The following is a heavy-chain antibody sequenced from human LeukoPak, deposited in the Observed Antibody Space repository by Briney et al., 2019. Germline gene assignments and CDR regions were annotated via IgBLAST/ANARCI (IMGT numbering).Heavy chain of an antibody. CDR2: INPNSGGT. CDR1: GYTFTGYY. CDR3: ARCMSGYERDAFDI. Sequence: ASVKVSCKASGYTFTGYYTHWVRQAPGQGLEWMGWINPNSGGTNYAQKFQGWVTMTRDTSISTAYMELSRLRSDDTAVYYCARCMSGYERDAFDIWGQGTMVTVSS. D-gene: IGHD5-12*01. V-gene: IGHV1-2*04. J-gene: IGHJ3*02.